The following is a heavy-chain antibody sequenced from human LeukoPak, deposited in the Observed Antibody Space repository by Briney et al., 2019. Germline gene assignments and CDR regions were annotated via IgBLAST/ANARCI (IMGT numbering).Heavy chain of an antibody. CDR3: ARGNYPLWFGELLSPVGAFDI. Sequence: SGGSLRLSCAASGFTVSSNYMSWIRQPPGKGLEWIGYIYYSGSTNYNPSLKSRVTISVDTSKNQFSLKLSSVTAADTAVYYCARGNYPLWFGELLSPVGAFDIWGQGTMVTVSS. V-gene: IGHV4-59*02. D-gene: IGHD3-10*01. CDR1: GFTVSSNY. J-gene: IGHJ3*02. CDR2: IYYSGST.